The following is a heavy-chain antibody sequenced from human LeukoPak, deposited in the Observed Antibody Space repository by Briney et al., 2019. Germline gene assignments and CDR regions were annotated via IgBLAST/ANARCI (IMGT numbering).Heavy chain of an antibody. CDR2: IYYSGST. Sequence: SETLSLTCTVSGGSISSGGYYWSWIRQHPGKGLEWIGYIYYSGSTYYNPSLKSRVTISVDTSKNQFSLKLSSVTAADTAVYYCPSSRAGTWSYFDYWGQGTLVTVSS. J-gene: IGHJ4*02. D-gene: IGHD3-10*01. CDR3: PSSRAGTWSYFDY. V-gene: IGHV4-31*03. CDR1: GGSISSGGYY.